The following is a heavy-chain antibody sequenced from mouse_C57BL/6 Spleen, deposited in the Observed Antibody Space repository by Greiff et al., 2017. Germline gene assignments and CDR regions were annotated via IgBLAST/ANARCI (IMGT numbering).Heavy chain of an antibody. V-gene: IGHV1-69*01. CDR1: GYTFTSYW. CDR3: ARGRYSKGYYAMDY. Sequence: VQLQQPGAELVMPGASVKLSCKASGYTFTSYWMNWVKQRPGQGLEWIGEIDPTDSYTNYNQKFKGKSTLTVDKSSSTAYMQLSSLTSEDAAVYYCARGRYSKGYYAMDYWGKGTSVTVSS. CDR2: IDPTDSYT. J-gene: IGHJ4*01. D-gene: IGHD2-5*01.